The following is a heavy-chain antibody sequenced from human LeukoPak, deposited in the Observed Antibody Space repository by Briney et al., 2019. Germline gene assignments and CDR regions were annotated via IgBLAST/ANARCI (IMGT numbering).Heavy chain of an antibody. CDR3: ARVRGYSYDYDY. J-gene: IGHJ4*02. D-gene: IGHD5-18*01. CDR2: INHSGST. Sequence: KPSETLSLTCAVYGGSFSGYYWSWIRQPPGKGLEWIGEINHSGSTNYNPSLKSRVTISVDTSKNQFSLKLSSVTAADTAVYYCARVRGYSYDYDYWGQGTLVTVSS. V-gene: IGHV4-34*01. CDR1: GGSFSGYY.